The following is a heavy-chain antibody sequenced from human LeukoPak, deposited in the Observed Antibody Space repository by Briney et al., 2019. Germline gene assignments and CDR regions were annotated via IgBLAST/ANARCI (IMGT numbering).Heavy chain of an antibody. V-gene: IGHV4-59*01. CDR3: ARENYAFDI. J-gene: IGHJ3*02. CDR2: IYYSGST. CDR1: GGSISSYY. Sequence: SETLSLTCTVSGGSISSYYWSWIRQPPGKGLEWIGYIYYSGSTNYNPSLKSRVTISVDASKNQFSLKLSSVTAADTAVYYCARENYAFDIWGQGTMVTVSS.